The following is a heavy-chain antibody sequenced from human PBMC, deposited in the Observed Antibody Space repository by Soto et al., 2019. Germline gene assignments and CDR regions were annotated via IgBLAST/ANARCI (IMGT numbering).Heavy chain of an antibody. Sequence: QVQLVESGGGVVQPGRSLRLSCAASGFTFSSYGMHWVRQAPGKGLEWVAVIWYAGSNKYYADSVKGRFTISRDKSKNTLYLQMKSLRAEDTAVYYCARGNLGECIGCSCYVGALDYWGQGTLVTVSS. V-gene: IGHV3-33*01. J-gene: IGHJ4*02. CDR2: IWYAGSNK. CDR3: ARGNLGECIGCSCYVGALDY. D-gene: IGHD2-15*01. CDR1: GFTFSSYG.